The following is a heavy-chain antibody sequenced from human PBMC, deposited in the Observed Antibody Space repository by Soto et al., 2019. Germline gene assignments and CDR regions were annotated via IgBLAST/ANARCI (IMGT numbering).Heavy chain of an antibody. CDR3: ASVPDR. D-gene: IGHD2-2*01. Sequence: QLQLQESGSGLVKPSQSLSLTCAVSGGSISSGGYSWSWIRQPPGKGLEWIGYIYHSGSTYYNPSLESRAPISVGRSKNQFSLKLSSVPAADTAVYYCASVPDRWGQGTLVTVSS. J-gene: IGHJ5*02. V-gene: IGHV4-30-2*01. CDR1: GGSISSGGYS. CDR2: IYHSGST.